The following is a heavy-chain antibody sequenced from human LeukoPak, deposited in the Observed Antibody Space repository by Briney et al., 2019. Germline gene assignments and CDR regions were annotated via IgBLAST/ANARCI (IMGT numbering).Heavy chain of an antibody. CDR2: IYYSGST. D-gene: IGHD2-2*03. J-gene: IGHJ3*02. CDR3: ARMGYAVDIGAFDI. V-gene: IGHV4-39*01. CDR1: GGSISSSSYY. Sequence: SETLSLTCTVSGGSISSSSYYWGWIRQPPGKGLEWIGSIYYSGSTYYNPALKSRITISVDTSKNQFSLKLSSVTAADTAVYYCARMGYAVDIGAFDIWGQGTMVTVSS.